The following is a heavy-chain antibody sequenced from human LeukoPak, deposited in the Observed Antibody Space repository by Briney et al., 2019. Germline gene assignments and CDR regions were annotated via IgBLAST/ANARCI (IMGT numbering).Heavy chain of an antibody. J-gene: IGHJ4*02. D-gene: IGHD3-10*01. Sequence: PGRSLRLSCAASGFTFSSYAMHWVRQAPGKGLEWVAVISYDGSNKYYADSVKGRFTISRDNSKNTLYLQMNSLRAEDTAVYYCRGVVPDFDYWGQGTLVTVSS. CDR2: ISYDGSNK. V-gene: IGHV3-30-3*01. CDR3: RGVVPDFDY. CDR1: GFTFSSYA.